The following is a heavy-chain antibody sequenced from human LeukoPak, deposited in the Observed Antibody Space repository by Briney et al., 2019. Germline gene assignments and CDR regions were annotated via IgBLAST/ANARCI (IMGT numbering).Heavy chain of an antibody. CDR1: GGSISSYY. CDR2: IYYSGST. V-gene: IGHV4-59*01. CDR3: ATGESNGFDY. D-gene: IGHD7-27*01. Sequence: SETLSLTCTVSGGSISSYYWSWMRQPPGKGLEWIGYIYYSGSTNYNPSLKSRVTISVDTSKNQFSLKLSSVTAADTAVYYCATGESNGFDYWGQGTLVTVSS. J-gene: IGHJ4*02.